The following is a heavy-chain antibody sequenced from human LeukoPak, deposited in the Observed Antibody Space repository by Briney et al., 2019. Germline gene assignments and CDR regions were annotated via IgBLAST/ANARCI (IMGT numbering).Heavy chain of an antibody. V-gene: IGHV3-11*01. J-gene: IGHJ2*01. CDR1: GFTFSDYY. CDR2: IGLTDTTI. CDR3: ARLKLGYWYFDL. D-gene: IGHD7-27*01. Sequence: GGSLRLSCAASGFTFSDYYMSWIRQVPGKGLEWVSYIGLTDTTIYYADSLKGRFAISRDNAKNSLYLHTHSLRAEDTAIYYSARLKLGYWYFDLWGRGTLLTVSS.